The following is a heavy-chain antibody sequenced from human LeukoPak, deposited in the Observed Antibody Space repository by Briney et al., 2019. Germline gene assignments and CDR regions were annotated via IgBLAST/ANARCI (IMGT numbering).Heavy chain of an antibody. V-gene: IGHV3-30*03. D-gene: IGHD5-18*01. CDR1: GLIFETYG. CDR3: VTERRGSSYVHYFDR. J-gene: IGHJ4*02. Sequence: GGSLRLSCAVPGLIFETYGMHWVRQAPGKGLEWVGVISNNGSNTYYGNSVKGRFTISRDNSPKTLSLQMRAVRTEDTGVYICVTERRGSSYVHYFDRWGQGTLVTVSS. CDR2: ISNNGSNT.